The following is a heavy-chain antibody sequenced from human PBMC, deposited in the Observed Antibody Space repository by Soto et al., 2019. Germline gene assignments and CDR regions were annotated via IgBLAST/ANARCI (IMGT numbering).Heavy chain of an antibody. CDR2: ISGSGGST. CDR1: GFTFSSYA. D-gene: IGHD3-9*01. J-gene: IGHJ6*02. V-gene: IGHV3-23*01. Sequence: PGGSLRLSCAASGFTFSSYAMSWVRQAPGKGLEWVSAISGSGGSTYYADSVKGRFTISRDNSKNTLYLQMNSLRAEDTAVYYCAKDRDLGRYDILTGYYAVGYMDVWGQGTTVTVSS. CDR3: AKDRDLGRYDILTGYYAVGYMDV.